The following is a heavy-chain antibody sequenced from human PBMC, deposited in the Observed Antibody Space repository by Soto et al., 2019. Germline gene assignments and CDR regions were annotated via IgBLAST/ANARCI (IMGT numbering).Heavy chain of an antibody. CDR2: IYSGGST. D-gene: IGHD5-12*01. J-gene: IGHJ6*03. CDR1: GFTVSSNY. CDR3: ARESGDSGYEGRGRGGYYYYYMDV. V-gene: IGHV3-66*01. Sequence: GGSLRLSCSASGFTVSSNYMSWVRQAPGKGLEWVSVIYSGGSTYYADSVKGRFTISRDNSKNTLYLQMNSVRAEDTAVYYCARESGDSGYEGRGRGGYYYYYMDVWGKETTVTVSS.